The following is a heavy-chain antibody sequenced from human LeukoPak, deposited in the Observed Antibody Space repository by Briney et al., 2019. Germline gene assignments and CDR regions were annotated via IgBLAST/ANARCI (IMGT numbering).Heavy chain of an antibody. V-gene: IGHV1-46*01. D-gene: IGHD2-15*01. CDR3: ARETHCSGGSCLSTGFDP. CDR2: INPSGGST. J-gene: IGHJ5*02. Sequence: GASVKVSCKASGYTFTSYYMHWVRQAPGQGLEWMGIINPSGGSTSYAQKFQGRVTMTRDTSTSTVYMELSSLRSEDTAVYYCARETHCSGGSCLSTGFDPWGQGTLVTVSS. CDR1: GYTFTSYY.